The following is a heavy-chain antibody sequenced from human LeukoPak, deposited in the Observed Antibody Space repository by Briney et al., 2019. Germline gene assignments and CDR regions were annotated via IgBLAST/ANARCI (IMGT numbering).Heavy chain of an antibody. D-gene: IGHD6-13*01. CDR1: GGTFSSYA. J-gene: IGHJ4*02. Sequence: SVKVSCKASGGTFSSYAISWVRQAPGQGLEWMGRIIPILGIANYAQKFQGRVTITEDKSTSTAYMELSSLSSEDTAVYYCARVPCSWSAYFDYWGQGALVTVSS. CDR2: IIPILGIA. CDR3: ARVPCSWSAYFDY. V-gene: IGHV1-69*04.